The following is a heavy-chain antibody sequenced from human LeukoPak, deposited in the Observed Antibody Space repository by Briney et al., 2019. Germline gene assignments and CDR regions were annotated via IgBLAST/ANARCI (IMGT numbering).Heavy chain of an antibody. CDR2: IYYSGST. D-gene: IGHD2-2*02. CDR3: ARASGYCSSTSFYTEHDY. CDR1: GGSISSYY. V-gene: IGHV4-59*01. J-gene: IGHJ4*02. Sequence: PSETLSLTCTVSGGSISSYYWSWIRQPPGKGLEWIGYIYYSGSTNYNPSLKSRVTISVDTSKNQFSLKLSSVTAADTAVYYFARASGYCSSTSFYTEHDYWGQGTLVTVSS.